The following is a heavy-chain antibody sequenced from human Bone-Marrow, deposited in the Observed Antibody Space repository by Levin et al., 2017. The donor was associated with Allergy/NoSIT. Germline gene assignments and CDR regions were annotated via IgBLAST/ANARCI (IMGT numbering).Heavy chain of an antibody. CDR2: ISNDGSNQ. J-gene: IGHJ4*02. Sequence: SCAASGFTFSSYGIHWVRQAPGKGLEWVAVISNDGSNQYYADSLRGRFTISRDNSKNTLYLQMNSLRAEDTAVYYCAKGRGPLEYYFDYWGQGTLVTVSS. D-gene: IGHD3-3*01. CDR3: AKGRGPLEYYFDY. CDR1: GFTFSSYG. V-gene: IGHV3-30*18.